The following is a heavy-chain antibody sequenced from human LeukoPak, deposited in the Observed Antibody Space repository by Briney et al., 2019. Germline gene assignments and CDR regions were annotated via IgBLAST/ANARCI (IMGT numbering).Heavy chain of an antibody. CDR1: GYTLTELS. CDR2: FDPEYGET. Sequence: ASVKVSCKVSGYTLTELSMHWVRQAPGKGREWMGGFDPEYGETIFAQKFQGRVTMTEDTSTETAYMELSSLRSEDTAVYYCATVNDFWSGFGFWGQGTLVTVSS. D-gene: IGHD3-3*01. J-gene: IGHJ4*02. CDR3: ATVNDFWSGFGF. V-gene: IGHV1-24*01.